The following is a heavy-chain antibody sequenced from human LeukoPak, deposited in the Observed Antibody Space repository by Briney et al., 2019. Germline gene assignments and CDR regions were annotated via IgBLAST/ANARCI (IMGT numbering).Heavy chain of an antibody. D-gene: IGHD3-22*01. V-gene: IGHV3-30*02. J-gene: IGHJ4*02. CDR3: AKDCSSGSDY. CDR2: IRHDGSNK. Sequence: PGGSLRLSCAASGFTFSSCGMHWVRQAPGKGLEWVAFIRHDGSNKYYADSVKGRFTISRDNSKNTLYLQMNSLGGEDTAVYYCAKDCSSGSDYWGQGTLVTVSS. CDR1: GFTFSSCG.